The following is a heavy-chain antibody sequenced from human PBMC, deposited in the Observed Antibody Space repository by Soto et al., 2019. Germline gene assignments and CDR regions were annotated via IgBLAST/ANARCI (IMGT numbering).Heavy chain of an antibody. CDR3: VTVNLVGAAYYFDY. J-gene: IGHJ4*02. V-gene: IGHV4-30-4*01. CDR1: GGSIRNGDYY. Sequence: PSETLSLTCTVSGGSIRNGDYYWGWIRQPPGKGLEWIGYVYYSGTTYSHTSLNSRVSISVDTSENQFSLRLTSVTAADTAVYYCVTVNLVGAAYYFDYWGPGTLGTVAS. CDR2: VYYSGTT. D-gene: IGHD1-26*01.